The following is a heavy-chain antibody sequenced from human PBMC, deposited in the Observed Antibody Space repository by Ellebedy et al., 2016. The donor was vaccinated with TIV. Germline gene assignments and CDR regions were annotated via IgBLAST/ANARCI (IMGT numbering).Heavy chain of an antibody. CDR2: ISSNGGST. D-gene: IGHD2-21*02. CDR1: GFTFSSYA. CDR3: AKGVVVVTADGLFDY. V-gene: IGHV3-64*04. Sequence: GESLKISCSASGFTFSSYAMHWVRQAPGKGLEYVSAISSNGGSTYYADSVKGRFTMSRDNSKNTIYLQMNSLRAEDTAVYYCAKGVVVVTADGLFDYWGQGTLVTVSS. J-gene: IGHJ4*02.